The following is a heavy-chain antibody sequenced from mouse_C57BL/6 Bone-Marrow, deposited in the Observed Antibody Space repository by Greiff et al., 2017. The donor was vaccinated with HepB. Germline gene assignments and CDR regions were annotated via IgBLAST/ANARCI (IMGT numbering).Heavy chain of an antibody. CDR2: IEPETGGT. D-gene: IGHD4-1*01. V-gene: IGHV1-15*01. Sequence: QVQLQQSGAELVRPGASVTLSCKASGYTFTDYEMHWVKQTPVHGLEWIGAIEPETGGTAYNQKFKGKAILTSDKSSSTAYMELRSLTSEDSAVYYCTTGTRGFAYWGQGTLVTVSA. CDR3: TTGTRGFAY. CDR1: GYTFTDYE. J-gene: IGHJ3*01.